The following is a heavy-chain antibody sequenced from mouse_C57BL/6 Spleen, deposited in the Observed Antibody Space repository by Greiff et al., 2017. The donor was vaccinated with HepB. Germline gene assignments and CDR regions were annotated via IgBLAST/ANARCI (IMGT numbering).Heavy chain of an antibody. CDR1: GFNIKDDH. CDR2: LDPENGDT. V-gene: IGHV14-4*01. D-gene: IGHD2-3*01. CDR3: TRWLLLSY. J-gene: IGHJ2*01. Sequence: EVKLMESGAELVRPGASVKLSCTASGFNIKDDHMHWVKQRPEQGLEWIGWLDPENGDTEYASKFQGKATITADTSSNTAYLQLSSLTSEDTAVYYCTRWLLLSYWGQGTTLTVSS.